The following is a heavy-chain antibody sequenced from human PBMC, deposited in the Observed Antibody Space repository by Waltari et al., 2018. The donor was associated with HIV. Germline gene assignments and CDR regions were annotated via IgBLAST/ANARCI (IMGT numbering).Heavy chain of an antibody. CDR1: GYTFTGSF. J-gene: IGHJ5*02. Sequence: QVQLVQSGAEVRKTGASVKVSCKASGYTFTGSFLHWVRQAPGQGLEWMGWINPNRGGTKYAQKFQESVTMSRDTSISTAYMELSRLRSGDTAVYYCARDFKGAVTSVGVVHNWFDPWGQGTLVTVSS. CDR2: INPNRGGT. CDR3: ARDFKGAVTSVGVVHNWFDP. D-gene: IGHD3-3*01. V-gene: IGHV1-2*02.